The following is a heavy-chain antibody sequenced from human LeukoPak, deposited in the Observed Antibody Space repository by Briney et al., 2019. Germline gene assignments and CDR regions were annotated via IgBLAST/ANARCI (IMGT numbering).Heavy chain of an antibody. CDR3: ARDRRYFVWFFLFDY. Sequence: PGGSLRLSCAASGFTFSSHAMSWVRQAPGKGPEWVSAISSSGSTIYYADSVKGRFTISRDNAKNSLYLQMNSLRAEDTAVYYCARDRRYFVWFFLFDYLGQETLVTVSS. D-gene: IGHD3-9*01. V-gene: IGHV3-21*04. CDR2: ISSSGSTI. J-gene: IGHJ4*02. CDR1: GFTFSSHA.